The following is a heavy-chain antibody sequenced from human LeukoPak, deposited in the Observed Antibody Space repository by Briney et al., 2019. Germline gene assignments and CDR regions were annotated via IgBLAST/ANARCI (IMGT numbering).Heavy chain of an antibody. Sequence: PGGSLRLSCEASGFTFSTYWMSWVRQAAGKGLEWVANINPDGSEKSYVESVKGRFTISRDKAKNSLYLQMNSLRAEDTALHYCARDGGSSGSYPYWGQGILVTVSS. J-gene: IGHJ4*02. CDR1: GFTFSTYW. D-gene: IGHD1-26*01. CDR3: ARDGGSSGSYPY. V-gene: IGHV3-7*01. CDR2: INPDGSEK.